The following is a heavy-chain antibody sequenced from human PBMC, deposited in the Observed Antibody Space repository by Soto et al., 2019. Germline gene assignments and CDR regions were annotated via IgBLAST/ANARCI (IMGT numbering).Heavy chain of an antibody. V-gene: IGHV4-39*01. D-gene: IGHD4-17*01. CDR1: GGSIISTFYD. CDR3: ARRPDFRDHGWFDP. CDR2: IHYSGET. Sequence: LSLTCTVSGGSIISTFYDWGWLRQPPGRGLEWIANIHYSGETHYSPSLKSRVAISVDTSKSQFSLTLDSVTAADTAVYYCARRPDFRDHGWFDPWGQGILVTVSS. J-gene: IGHJ5*02.